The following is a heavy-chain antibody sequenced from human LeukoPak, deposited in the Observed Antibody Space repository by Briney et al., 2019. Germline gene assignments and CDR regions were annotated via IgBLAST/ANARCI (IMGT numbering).Heavy chain of an antibody. J-gene: IGHJ4*02. CDR2: HYYSGTT. D-gene: IGHD4-17*01. CDR1: GGSISIYY. Sequence: SETLSLTCTVSGGSISIYYWSWIRQAPGKGLEWIGYHYYSGTTNYSPSLKSRVDISIDTFRNQFSLRLTSVTAADTAVYYCAGGRYYGDYIDYWGQGALVTVSS. CDR3: AGGRYYGDYIDY. V-gene: IGHV4-59*08.